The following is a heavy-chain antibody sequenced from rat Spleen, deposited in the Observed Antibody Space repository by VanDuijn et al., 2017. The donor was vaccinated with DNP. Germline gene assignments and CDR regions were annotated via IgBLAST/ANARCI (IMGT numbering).Heavy chain of an antibody. Sequence: QVQLKESGPGMVQPSQTLSLTCTVSGFSITDYSVHWVRQPPGKVLEWIAAISTGGSTYHNSAVQSRLSISRDTSKSQVFLKMNGLQTEDTAIYFCTREGAYFDYWGQGVMVTVSS. CDR1: GFSITDYS. J-gene: IGHJ2*01. CDR3: TREGAYFDY. CDR2: ISTGGST. V-gene: IGHV2-19*01.